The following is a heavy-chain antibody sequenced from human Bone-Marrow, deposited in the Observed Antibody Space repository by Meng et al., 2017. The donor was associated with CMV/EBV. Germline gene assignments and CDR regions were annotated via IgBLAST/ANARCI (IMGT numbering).Heavy chain of an antibody. J-gene: IGHJ3*01. Sequence: SETLSLTCAVYGGSFSGYYWSWIRQPPGKGLEWIGEINHSGSTNYNPSPKSRVTISVDTSKNQFSLKLSSVTAADTAVYYCARTAYCGGDCYAVKLWGQGTMVTVSS. CDR2: INHSGST. CDR1: GGSFSGYY. D-gene: IGHD2-21*01. CDR3: ARTAYCGGDCYAVKL. V-gene: IGHV4-34*01.